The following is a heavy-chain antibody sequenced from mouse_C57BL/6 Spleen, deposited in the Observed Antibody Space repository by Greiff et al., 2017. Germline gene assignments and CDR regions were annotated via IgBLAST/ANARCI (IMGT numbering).Heavy chain of an antibody. V-gene: IGHV5-16*01. J-gene: IGHJ4*01. CDR2: INYDGSST. CDR3: ARATTVVEWGAMDY. D-gene: IGHD1-1*01. CDR1: GFTFSDYY. Sequence: EVMLVESEGGLVQPGSSMKLSCTASGFTFSDYYMAWVRQVPEKGLEWVANINYDGSSTYYLDSLKSRFIISRDNAKNILYLQMSSLKSEDTATYYCARATTVVEWGAMDYWGQGTSVTVSS.